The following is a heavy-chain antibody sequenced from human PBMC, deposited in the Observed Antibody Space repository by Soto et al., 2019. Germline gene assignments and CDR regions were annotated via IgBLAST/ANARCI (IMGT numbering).Heavy chain of an antibody. CDR2: MNPNSGNT. Sequence: ASVKVSCKASGYTFTSYDINWVRQATGQGLEWMGWMNPNSGNTGYAQKFQGRVTMTRNTSISTAYMELSSLRSEDTAVYYCARGHQIVLMVYAPPSGYYMDVWGKGTTVTVSS. J-gene: IGHJ6*03. D-gene: IGHD2-8*01. V-gene: IGHV1-8*01. CDR3: ARGHQIVLMVYAPPSGYYMDV. CDR1: GYTFTSYD.